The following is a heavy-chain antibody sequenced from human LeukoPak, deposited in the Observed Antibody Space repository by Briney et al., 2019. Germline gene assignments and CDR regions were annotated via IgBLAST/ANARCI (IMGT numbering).Heavy chain of an antibody. V-gene: IGHV1-2*02. CDR2: INPNSGGT. CDR3: ARPASVSSGRYGMDV. CDR1: GYTFTGYY. J-gene: IGHJ6*02. Sequence: ASVKVSCKASGYTFTGYYMHWVRQAPGQGLEWMGWINPNSGGTNYAQKFQGRVTMTRDTSISTAYMELSRLRSDDTAAYYCARPASVSSGRYGMDVWGQGTTVTVSS. D-gene: IGHD6-19*01.